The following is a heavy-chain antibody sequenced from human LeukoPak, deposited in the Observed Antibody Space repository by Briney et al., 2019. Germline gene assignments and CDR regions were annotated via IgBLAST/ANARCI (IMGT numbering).Heavy chain of an antibody. CDR2: IYYSGST. D-gene: IGHD3-22*01. J-gene: IGHJ4*02. Sequence: SETLSLTCTVSGGSISSYYWSWIRQPPGKGLEWIGYIYYSGSTNYNPPLKSRVTISVDTSKNQFSLKLSSVTAADTAVYYCARGRYDSSGYHFDYWGQGTLVTVSS. V-gene: IGHV4-59*01. CDR1: GGSISSYY. CDR3: ARGRYDSSGYHFDY.